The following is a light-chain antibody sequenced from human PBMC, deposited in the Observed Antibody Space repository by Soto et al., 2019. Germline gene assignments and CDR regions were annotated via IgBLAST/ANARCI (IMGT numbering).Light chain of an antibody. J-gene: IGLJ1*01. CDR2: EVS. CDR1: SSDVGGYNY. CDR3: SSYSSIGTLYV. V-gene: IGLV2-8*01. Sequence: QSALTQPPSASGSPGQSVTISCTGTSSDVGGYNYVSWYQQHPGKAPKLMIYEVSKRPSGVPDRFSGSKSGNTASLTVSGLQAEDEADYYCSSYSSIGTLYVFGGGTKVTVL.